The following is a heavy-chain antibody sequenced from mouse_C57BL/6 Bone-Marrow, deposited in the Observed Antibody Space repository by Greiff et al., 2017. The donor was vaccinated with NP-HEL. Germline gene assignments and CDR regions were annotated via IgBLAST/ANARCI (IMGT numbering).Heavy chain of an antibody. J-gene: IGHJ4*01. Sequence: EVKLMESGGGLVQSGRSLRLSCATSGFTFSDFYMEWVRQAPGKGLEWIAASRNKANDYTTEYSASVKGRFIVSRDTSQSILYLQMNALRAEDTAIYYCARDVRAMDYWGQGTSVTVSS. CDR3: ARDVRAMDY. CDR1: GFTFSDFY. V-gene: IGHV7-1*01. CDR2: SRNKANDYTT.